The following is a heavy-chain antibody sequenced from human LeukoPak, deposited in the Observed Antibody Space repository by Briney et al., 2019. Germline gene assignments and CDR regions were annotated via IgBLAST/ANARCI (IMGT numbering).Heavy chain of an antibody. Sequence: GGSLRLSCAASGFTFSSYAMHWVRQAPGKGLEWVALISYDGSNKYYADSVKGRFTISRDNSKNTLYLQMNSLRAEDTAVYYCASPPPGYYYDSSGYYYYFDYWGQGTLVTVSS. V-gene: IGHV3-30-3*01. CDR1: GFTFSSYA. D-gene: IGHD3-22*01. J-gene: IGHJ4*02. CDR2: ISYDGSNK. CDR3: ASPPPGYYYDSSGYYYYFDY.